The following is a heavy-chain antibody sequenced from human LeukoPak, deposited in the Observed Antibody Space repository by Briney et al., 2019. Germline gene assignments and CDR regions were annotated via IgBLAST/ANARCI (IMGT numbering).Heavy chain of an antibody. CDR3: ARDAQRGFDYSNSLEY. V-gene: IGHV3-33*01. D-gene: IGHD4-11*01. J-gene: IGHJ4*01. CDR2: IWSDGSNR. Sequence: PGRSLRLSCAASGFIYSHYGMHWVRQAPGKGVEWVAVIWSDGSNRFYAGSVKGRFTISRDNSQSTLFLQMNSLRAEDTAMYYCARDAQRGFDYSNSLEYWGHGTLVTVSS. CDR1: GFIYSHYG.